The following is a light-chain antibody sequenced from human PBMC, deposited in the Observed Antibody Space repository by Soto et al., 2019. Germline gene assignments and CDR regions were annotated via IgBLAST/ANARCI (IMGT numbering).Light chain of an antibody. CDR1: QSVSSTF. CDR2: GAS. CDR3: QQFDSSVT. V-gene: IGKV3-20*01. J-gene: IGKJ1*01. Sequence: EIVLTQSPGSLSLSPGERATLSCRASQSVSSTFFAWYQQRPGQAPRLLMYGASSRATGIPERFSGSGSGTDFTLTISRLEPEDFAVYYCQQFDSSVTFGPGTKVEIK.